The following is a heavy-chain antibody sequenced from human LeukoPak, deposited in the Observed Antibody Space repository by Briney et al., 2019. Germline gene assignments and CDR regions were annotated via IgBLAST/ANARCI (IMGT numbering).Heavy chain of an antibody. J-gene: IGHJ4*02. Sequence: TGGSLRLSCAASGFTFSSYSMNWVRQAPGKGLDWVSSISSSSSYIYYADSVKGRFTISRDNAKNSLYLQMNSLRAEDTAVYYCAAGRSYCSSTSCYTRSLGYWGQGTLVTVSS. CDR3: AAGRSYCSSTSCYTRSLGY. CDR1: GFTFSSYS. CDR2: ISSSSSYI. V-gene: IGHV3-21*01. D-gene: IGHD2-2*02.